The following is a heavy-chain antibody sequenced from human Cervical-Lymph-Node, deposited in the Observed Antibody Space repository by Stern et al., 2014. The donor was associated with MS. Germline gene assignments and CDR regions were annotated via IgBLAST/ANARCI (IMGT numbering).Heavy chain of an antibody. CDR3: ARAPLLGLPEIIWFDP. V-gene: IGHV1-3*01. CDR2: INAGNGNT. D-gene: IGHD5-12*01. Sequence: QVQLVQSGAEVKKPGASVKVSCKASGYTFTSYAMHWVRQAPGQRLEWMGWINAGNGNTKYSQKFQGRVTITRDTSASTAYMELSSLRSEDTAVYYCARAPLLGLPEIIWFDPWGQGTLVTVSS. CDR1: GYTFTSYA. J-gene: IGHJ5*02.